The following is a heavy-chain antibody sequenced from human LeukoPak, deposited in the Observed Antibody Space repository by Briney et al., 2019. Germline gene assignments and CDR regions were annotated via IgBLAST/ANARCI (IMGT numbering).Heavy chain of an antibody. J-gene: IGHJ6*02. Sequence: ASVKVSCKASGYTFTSYGISWLRQAPGQGLEWVGWISAYNGNTNYPQKLQGRVTMTTDTSTSTAYMELRSLRSDDTAVYYCARDLPSIVVVPAALIRYYYYGMDVWGQGTTVTVSS. CDR1: GYTFTSYG. D-gene: IGHD2-2*01. CDR2: ISAYNGNT. V-gene: IGHV1-18*01. CDR3: ARDLPSIVVVPAALIRYYYYGMDV.